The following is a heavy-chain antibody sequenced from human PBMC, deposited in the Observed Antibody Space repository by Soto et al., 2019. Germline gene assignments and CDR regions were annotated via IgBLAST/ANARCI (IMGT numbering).Heavy chain of an antibody. D-gene: IGHD3-3*01. J-gene: IGHJ4*02. CDR2: ISGSGGST. CDR1: GFTFSSYA. Sequence: GGSLRLSCAASGFTFSSYAMSWVRQAPGKGLEWVSAISGSGGSTYYADSVKGRFTISRDNSKNTLYLQMNSLRAEDTAVYYCAKVTYYDFWSGYWKQYYFDYWGQGTLVTVSS. V-gene: IGHV3-23*01. CDR3: AKVTYYDFWSGYWKQYYFDY.